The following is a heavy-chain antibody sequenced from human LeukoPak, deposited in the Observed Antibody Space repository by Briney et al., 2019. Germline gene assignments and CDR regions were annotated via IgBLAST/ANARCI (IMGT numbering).Heavy chain of an antibody. Sequence: GGSLRLSCAASGFTVRSNSLTWVRQPPGKGLEWVAGMSIADTTNYADSVKGRFTVSKDNSKNTLFLQMNSLRVEDTAVYYCATWERWLQYWRGQGTLVTVSA. J-gene: IGHJ4*02. CDR1: GFTVRSNS. CDR2: MSIADTT. CDR3: ATWERWLQYW. D-gene: IGHD5-24*01. V-gene: IGHV3-53*01.